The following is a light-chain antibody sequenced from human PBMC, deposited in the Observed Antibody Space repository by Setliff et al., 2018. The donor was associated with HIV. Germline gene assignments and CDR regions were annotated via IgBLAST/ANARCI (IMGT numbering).Light chain of an antibody. CDR1: TSDVGGYNY. J-gene: IGLJ1*01. CDR2: EVS. V-gene: IGLV2-14*01. Sequence: QSALTQPASVSGSPGQSITISCTATTSDVGGYNYVYWYQHHPGKAPKLMIYEVSNRPSGVSNRFSGSKSGNTASLTISGPQAEAEADYFCSSYTSSSTYVFGAGTKVTV. CDR3: SSYTSSSTYV.